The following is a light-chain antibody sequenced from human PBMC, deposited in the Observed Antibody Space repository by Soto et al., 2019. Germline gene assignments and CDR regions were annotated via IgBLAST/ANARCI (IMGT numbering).Light chain of an antibody. J-gene: IGKJ4*01. Sequence: EIVLTQSPATLSLSPGERATLSCRASQSVSTKVAWYQQKPGQAPRLLIYGASTRATGVPARFSGSGSGTDFSLTISSLQSEDFAVYYCLQYHHWPLTFGGGTKVDIK. CDR3: LQYHHWPLT. CDR2: GAS. V-gene: IGKV3-15*01. CDR1: QSVSTK.